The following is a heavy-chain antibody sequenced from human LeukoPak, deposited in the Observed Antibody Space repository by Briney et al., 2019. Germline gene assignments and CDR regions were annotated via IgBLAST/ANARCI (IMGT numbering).Heavy chain of an antibody. CDR2: IYHSGST. J-gene: IGHJ5*02. CDR3: ARDHLYGDSSWFDP. CDR1: GGSISSGGYS. V-gene: IGHV4-30-2*01. Sequence: SQTLSLTCAVSGGSISSGGYSWSWLRQPPGKGLEWIGYIYHSGSTYYNPSLKSRVTISVDRSKNQFSLKLSSVTAADTAVYYCARDHLYGDSSWFDPWGQGTLVTVSS. D-gene: IGHD4-17*01.